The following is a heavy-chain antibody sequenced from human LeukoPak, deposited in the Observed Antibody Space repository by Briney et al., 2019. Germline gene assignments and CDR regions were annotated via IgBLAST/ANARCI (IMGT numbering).Heavy chain of an antibody. D-gene: IGHD3-10*01. V-gene: IGHV1-2*02. CDR3: PSDLKVRGHVDY. CDR1: GYACIFYG. Sequence: ASVKVSCKASGYACIFYGIHWGRQAPGQGLGWMGRIKPSNGGTNYAQKFQGRVTMTRDTSISTAYTALSRLGSDDTAVYYCPSDLKVRGHVDYWGQGSLVTVSS. J-gene: IGHJ4*02. CDR2: IKPSNGGT.